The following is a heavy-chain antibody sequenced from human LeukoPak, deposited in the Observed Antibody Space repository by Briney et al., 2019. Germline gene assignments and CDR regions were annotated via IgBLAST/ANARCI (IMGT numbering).Heavy chain of an antibody. D-gene: IGHD6-19*01. CDR2: ISSSGSTI. J-gene: IGHJ3*02. CDR3: ARDPSSGWPRLNDAFDI. CDR1: GFTFSSYE. Sequence: PGGSLRLSCAASGFTFSSYEMNWVRQAPGKGLEWVSYISSSGSTIYYADSVKGRFTTSRDNAKNSLYLQMKSLSTEDTAAYYCARDPSSGWPRLNDAFDIWGQGTMVKVSS. V-gene: IGHV3-48*03.